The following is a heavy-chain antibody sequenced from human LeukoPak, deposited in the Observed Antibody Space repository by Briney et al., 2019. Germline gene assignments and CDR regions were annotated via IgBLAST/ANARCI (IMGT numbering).Heavy chain of an antibody. J-gene: IGHJ4*02. V-gene: IGHV3-48*03. CDR1: GFTFSSYE. D-gene: IGHD5-24*01. CDR2: ISSSGSTI. CDR3: ARAGRGDGYNPVLSFDY. Sequence: HTGGSLRLSCAASGFTFSSYEMNWVRKAPGKGLEWVSYISSSGSTIYYADSVKGRFTTSRDNAKNSLYLQMNSLRAEDTAVYYCARAGRGDGYNPVLSFDYWGQGTLVTVSS.